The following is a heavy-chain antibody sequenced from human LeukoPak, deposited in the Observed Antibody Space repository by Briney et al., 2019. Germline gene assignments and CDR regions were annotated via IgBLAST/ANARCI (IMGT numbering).Heavy chain of an antibody. CDR3: ARGGLRNWYFDL. CDR2: LNSDGTNT. V-gene: IGHV3-74*01. CDR1: GFTFSSYW. J-gene: IGHJ2*01. D-gene: IGHD5-12*01. Sequence: GGSLRLSCAASGFTFSSYWMHWVRQAPGKGLVWVSRLNSDGTNTYHADSVKGRVTISRDNAKNTVYLEMDSLRAEDTAVYYCARGGLRNWYFDLWGRGTLVTVSS.